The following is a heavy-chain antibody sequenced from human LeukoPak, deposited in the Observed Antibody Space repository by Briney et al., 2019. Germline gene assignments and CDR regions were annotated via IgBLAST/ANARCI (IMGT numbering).Heavy chain of an antibody. CDR3: ARVDFQH. Sequence: GGSLRLSCAASAFTFSSYAMHWVRQAPGKGLEWEAVISYDGSNKYYADSVKGRFTISRDNSKNTLYLQMNSLRAEDTAVYYCARVDFQHWGQGTLVTVSS. CDR1: AFTFSSYA. CDR2: ISYDGSNK. V-gene: IGHV3-30*04. J-gene: IGHJ1*01.